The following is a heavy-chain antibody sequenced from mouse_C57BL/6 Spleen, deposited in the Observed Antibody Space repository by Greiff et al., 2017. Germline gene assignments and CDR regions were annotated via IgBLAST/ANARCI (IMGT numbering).Heavy chain of an antibody. CDR3: ARLAYYSNYDAMDY. D-gene: IGHD2-5*01. CDR1: GYTFTSYW. V-gene: IGHV1-52*01. J-gene: IGHJ4*01. CDR2: IDPSDSET. Sequence: VQLQQPGAELVRPGSSVKLSCKASGYTFTSYWMHWVKQRPIQGLEWIGNIDPSDSETHYNQKFKDKATLTVDKSSSTAYMQLSSLTSEDSAVYYCARLAYYSNYDAMDYWGQGTSVTVSS.